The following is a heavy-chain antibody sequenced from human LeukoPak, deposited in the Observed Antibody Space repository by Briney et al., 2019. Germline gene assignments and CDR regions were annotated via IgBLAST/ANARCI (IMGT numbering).Heavy chain of an antibody. CDR1: GYTFSSYE. CDR2: ISSSGSTI. D-gene: IGHD1-26*01. J-gene: IGHJ6*03. Sequence: GGSLRLSCAASGYTFSSYEMNWVRQAPGKGLEWVSYISSSGSTIYYADSVKGRFTISRDNAKNSLYLQMNSLRAEDTAVYYCARGDSGSYYYYYYMDVWGKGTTVTVSS. V-gene: IGHV3-48*03. CDR3: ARGDSGSYYYYYYMDV.